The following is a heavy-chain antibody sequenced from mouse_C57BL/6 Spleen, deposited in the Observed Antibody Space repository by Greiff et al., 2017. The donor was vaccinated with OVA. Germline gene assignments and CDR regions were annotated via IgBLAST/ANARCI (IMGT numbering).Heavy chain of an antibody. V-gene: IGHV1-82*01. CDR2: IYPGDGDT. J-gene: IGHJ1*03. D-gene: IGHD1-1*01. CDR1: GYAFSSSW. Sequence: QVQLQQSGPELVKPGASVKISCKASGYAFSSSWMNWVKQRPGKGLEWIGRIYPGDGDTNYNGKFKGKATLTADKSSSTAYMQLSSLTSEDSAVYFCARSPITTVVPNWWYFDVWGTGTTVTVSS. CDR3: ARSPITTVVPNWWYFDV.